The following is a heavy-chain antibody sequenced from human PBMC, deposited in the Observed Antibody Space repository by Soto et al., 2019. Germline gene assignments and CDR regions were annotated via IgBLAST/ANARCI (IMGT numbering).Heavy chain of an antibody. D-gene: IGHD6-13*01. CDR3: GRDIVAGIVYGMDV. Sequence: GGSLRLSCAASGFTFSSYSMNWVRQAPGKGLEWVSYISSSSSTIYYADSVKGRFTISRDNAKNSLYLQMNSLRDEDTAVYYCGRDIVAGIVYGMDVWGQGTTVTVSS. CDR1: GFTFSSYS. V-gene: IGHV3-48*02. CDR2: ISSSSSTI. J-gene: IGHJ6*02.